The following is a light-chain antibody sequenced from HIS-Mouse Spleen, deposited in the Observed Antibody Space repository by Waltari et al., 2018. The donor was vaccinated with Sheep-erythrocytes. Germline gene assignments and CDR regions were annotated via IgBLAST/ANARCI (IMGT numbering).Light chain of an antibody. J-gene: IGLJ2*01. V-gene: IGLV2-11*01. CDR1: SSDAGGYNY. CDR3: CSYAGSYTFVV. Sequence: QSALTQPRSVSRSPGQSVTISCTGTSSDAGGYNYVSWYQQHPGKAPKLMIYDVSKRPSGVPDRFSGSKSGNTASLTISGLQAEDEADYYCCSYAGSYTFVVFGGGTKLTVL. CDR2: DVS.